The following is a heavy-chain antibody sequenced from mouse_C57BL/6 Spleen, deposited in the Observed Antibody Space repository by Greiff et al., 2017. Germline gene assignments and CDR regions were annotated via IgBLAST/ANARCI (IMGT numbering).Heavy chain of an antibody. CDR2: IDPNSGGT. J-gene: IGHJ2*01. Sequence: QVQLQQPGAELVKPGASVKLSCKASGYTFTSYWMHWVKQRPGRGLEWIGRIDPNSGGTKYNEKFKSKATLTVDKPSSTAYMQLSILTSEDSAVYYCARTGREWYYFDYWGQGTTLTVSS. V-gene: IGHV1-72*01. CDR1: GYTFTSYW. D-gene: IGHD4-1*01. CDR3: ARTGREWYYFDY.